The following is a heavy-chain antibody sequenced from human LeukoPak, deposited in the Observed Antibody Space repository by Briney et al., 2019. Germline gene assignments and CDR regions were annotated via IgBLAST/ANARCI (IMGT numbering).Heavy chain of an antibody. V-gene: IGHV3-11*01. J-gene: IGHJ6*02. CDR1: GFSFSDYY. CDR3: ARGKLGHSYYYGMDV. Sequence: GGSLRLSCAASGFSFSDYYMSWIRQAPGKGLVWVSYISSSGSTIHYADSVKGRFTLSRDDAKNSLDLQMNSLRGEDTAVYYCARGKLGHSYYYGMDVWGQGTTVTVSS. D-gene: IGHD7-27*01. CDR2: ISSSGSTI.